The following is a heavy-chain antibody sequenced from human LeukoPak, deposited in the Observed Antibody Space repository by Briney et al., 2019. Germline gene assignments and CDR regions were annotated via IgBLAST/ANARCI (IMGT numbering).Heavy chain of an antibody. CDR2: ISYDGSNK. Sequence: GRSLRLSCAASGFTFSSYAMHWVRQAPGKGLEWVAVISYDGSNKYYADSVKGRFTISRDNSKNTLYLQTNSLRAEDTAVYYCARDLNDYVDYWGQGTLVTVSS. CDR1: GFTFSSYA. J-gene: IGHJ4*02. V-gene: IGHV3-30*04. CDR3: ARDLNDYVDY.